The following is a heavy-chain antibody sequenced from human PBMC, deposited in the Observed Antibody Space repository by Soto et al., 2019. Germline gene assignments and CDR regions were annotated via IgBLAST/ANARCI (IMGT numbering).Heavy chain of an antibody. CDR3: AKMWARAMDV. D-gene: IGHD1-26*01. J-gene: IGHJ6*02. CDR1: GISLSYYE. V-gene: IGHV3-48*03. CDR2: ISSTGGAI. Sequence: GVSLRLSCAASGISLSYYEMNWVRKARVKRLEWVSYISSTGGAIYYADSVKGRFTISRDNAKKSLYLQMNSLRVEDTAVYYCAKMWARAMDVCGQGTTVTV.